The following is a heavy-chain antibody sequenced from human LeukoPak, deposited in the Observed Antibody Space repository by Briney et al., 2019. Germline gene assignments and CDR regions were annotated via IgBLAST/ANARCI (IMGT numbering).Heavy chain of an antibody. J-gene: IGHJ4*02. CDR1: GFPLNTHC. D-gene: IGHD6-13*01. CDR3: ARDSSSWTVSLFDY. V-gene: IGHV3-48*02. Sequence: GGSLRLSRSASGFPLNTHCMSWVRPASGKGLEWVSYISSGSSSIYYADSEKGRFTISRDNAKNSLFLQMNSLRDEDTAVYYCARDSSSWTVSLFDYWGQGTLVTVSS. CDR2: ISSGSSSI.